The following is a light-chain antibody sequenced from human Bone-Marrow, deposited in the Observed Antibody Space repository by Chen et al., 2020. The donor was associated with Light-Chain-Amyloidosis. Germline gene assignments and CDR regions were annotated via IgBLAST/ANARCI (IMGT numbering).Light chain of an antibody. J-gene: IGLJ2*01. CDR1: SGXXASTN. V-gene: IGLV6-57*01. CDR3: XSYDIAKV. Sequence: FVXXQPPSVSESPGKTXXXSXXXSSGXXASTNVHWXQQRPGXSPXIVIYXANKRPSGVPDRFSGSIDRSSXXASLXXSGXXTEDEXXYYCXSYDIAKVFGGGTKVTVL. CDR2: XAN.